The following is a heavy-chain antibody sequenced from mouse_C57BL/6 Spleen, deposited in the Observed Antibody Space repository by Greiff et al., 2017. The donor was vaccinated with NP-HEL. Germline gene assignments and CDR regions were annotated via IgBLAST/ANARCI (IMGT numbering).Heavy chain of an antibody. J-gene: IGHJ2*01. CDR3: ATYSNSYYFDY. Sequence: VQLQQSGAVLVMPGASVKLSCKASGYTFTSYWMHWVKQRPGQGLEWIGEIDPSDSYTNYNQKFKGKSTLTVDKSSSTAYMQLSSLTSEDSAVYYCATYSNSYYFDYWGQGTTLTVSS. CDR1: GYTFTSYW. CDR2: IDPSDSYT. D-gene: IGHD2-5*01. V-gene: IGHV1-69*01.